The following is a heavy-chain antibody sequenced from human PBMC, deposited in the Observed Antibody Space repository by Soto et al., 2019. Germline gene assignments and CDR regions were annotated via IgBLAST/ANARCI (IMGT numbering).Heavy chain of an antibody. CDR2: ISYDGSNK. CDR1: GFTFSSYG. J-gene: IGHJ4*02. Sequence: GGSLRLSCAASGFTFSSYGMHWVRQAPGKGLEWVAVISYDGSNKYYADSVKGRFTISRDNSKNTLYLQMNSLRAEDTAVYYCAKDLGYDSSGYYSAFDYWGQGTLVTVS. CDR3: AKDLGYDSSGYYSAFDY. D-gene: IGHD3-22*01. V-gene: IGHV3-30*18.